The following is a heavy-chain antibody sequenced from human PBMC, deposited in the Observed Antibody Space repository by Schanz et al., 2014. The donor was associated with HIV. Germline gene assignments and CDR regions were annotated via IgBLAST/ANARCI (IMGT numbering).Heavy chain of an antibody. D-gene: IGHD4-4*01. CDR1: GFTFSSYG. J-gene: IGHJ5*02. Sequence: EVQLVESGGGVVQPGRSLRLSCAASGFTFSSYGMHWVRQAPGNGLEWVSAISGSGGSTYYADSVKGRFTISRDNSKNTLYLQMNSLRAEDTAVYYCARGGLQWHPEWFDLWGQGTLVSVSS. V-gene: IGHV3-23*04. CDR3: ARGGLQWHPEWFDL. CDR2: ISGSGGST.